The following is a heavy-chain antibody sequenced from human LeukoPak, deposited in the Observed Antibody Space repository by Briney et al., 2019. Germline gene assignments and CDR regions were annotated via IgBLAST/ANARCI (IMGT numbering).Heavy chain of an antibody. CDR1: GFTFTSYA. CDR2: ISYDGSNK. CDR3: ARGGSSFAPQDV. D-gene: IGHD6-6*01. J-gene: IGHJ6*04. V-gene: IGHV3-30-3*01. Sequence: PGGSLRLSCAASGFTFTSYATQWVRQAPGKGLEWVAFISYDGSNKYYAHSVKGRFTISRDKSKNTLYLQMNSLRAEDTAVYYCARGGSSFAPQDVWGKGTTVTVSS.